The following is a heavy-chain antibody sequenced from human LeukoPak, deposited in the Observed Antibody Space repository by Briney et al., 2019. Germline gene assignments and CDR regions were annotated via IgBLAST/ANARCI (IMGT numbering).Heavy chain of an antibody. D-gene: IGHD6-19*01. CDR2: IFYSGST. CDR1: GDSISSYY. V-gene: IGHV4-59*01. Sequence: SETLSLTCTVSGDSISSYYWSWIRQPPGKGLDWIGYIFYSGSTNYNPSLKSRVTISVDTSKSLFSLKLSSVTAADTAIYYCARYNSGWSYFDYWGQGTLVTVSS. CDR3: ARYNSGWSYFDY. J-gene: IGHJ4*02.